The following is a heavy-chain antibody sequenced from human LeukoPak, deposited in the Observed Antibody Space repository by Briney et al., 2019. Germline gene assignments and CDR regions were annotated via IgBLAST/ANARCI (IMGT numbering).Heavy chain of an antibody. CDR3: ARDSGFGGDTFDI. D-gene: IGHD3-10*01. CDR2: IWYDGSNE. CDR1: GFTFSDYG. Sequence: PGGCLRLSCAGSGFTFSDYGMQWVRQAPGKGLEWVAVIWYDGSNEHYGDSVQGRFTISRDNSKNNLFLQMNSLSVEDTAVYYCARDSGFGGDTFDIWGQGTMVTVSS. V-gene: IGHV3-33*01. J-gene: IGHJ3*02.